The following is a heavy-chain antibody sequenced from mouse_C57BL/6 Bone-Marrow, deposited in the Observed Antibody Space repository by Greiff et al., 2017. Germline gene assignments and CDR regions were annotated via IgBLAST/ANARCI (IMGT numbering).Heavy chain of an antibody. CDR3: ARSTNWDEYYFDY. CDR2: IYPGSGNT. J-gene: IGHJ2*01. CDR1: GYTFTDYY. Sequence: QVQLKQSGAELVRPGASVKLSCKASGYTFTDYYINWVKQRPGQGLEWIARIYPGSGNTYYNEKFKGKATLTAEKSSSTAYMQLSSLTSEDSAVYFCARSTNWDEYYFDYWGQGTTLTVSS. V-gene: IGHV1-76*01. D-gene: IGHD4-1*01.